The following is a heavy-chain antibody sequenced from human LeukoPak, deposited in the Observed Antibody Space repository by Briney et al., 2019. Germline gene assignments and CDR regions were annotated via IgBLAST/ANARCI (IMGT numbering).Heavy chain of an antibody. D-gene: IGHD3-22*01. Sequence: WESLKISWKGSGYSFNTYWIGWVRQMPGKSVECVGIIYPGDSDTRYSPSFKGQVTISADKSISTAYLQWSSVKTSDTAMYYCARRYYDSSGYSKHFDYWGQGTLVTVSS. CDR3: ARRYYDSSGYSKHFDY. CDR1: GYSFNTYW. CDR2: IYPGDSDT. J-gene: IGHJ4*02. V-gene: IGHV5-51*01.